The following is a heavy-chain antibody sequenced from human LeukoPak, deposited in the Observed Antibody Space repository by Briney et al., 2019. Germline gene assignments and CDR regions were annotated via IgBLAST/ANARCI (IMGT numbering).Heavy chain of an antibody. CDR3: TRREYSSSRRANDY. CDR1: GFTFSGSA. V-gene: IGHV3-73*01. Sequence: PGGSLRLSCVASGFTFSGSAMHWVRQASGKELEWVGRIRSKANSYATANAASVEGRFTISREDSKNTADLQMNSLKTEETAVYYCTRREYSSSRRANDYWGQETLVTVSS. D-gene: IGHD6-13*01. J-gene: IGHJ4*02. CDR2: IRSKANSYAT.